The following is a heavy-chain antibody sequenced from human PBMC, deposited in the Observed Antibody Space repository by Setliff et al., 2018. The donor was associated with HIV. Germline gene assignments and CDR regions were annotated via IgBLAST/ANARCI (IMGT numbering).Heavy chain of an antibody. V-gene: IGHV3-30*01. CDR2: ISYDGSNK. D-gene: IGHD2-15*01. Sequence: PGGSLRLSCAASGFTFSRSAVHWVRQAPGKGLEWVAVISYDGSNKYYADSVKGRFTISRDNSKNTLYLQMNSLRAEDTAVYYCARGLSGGYCSGGSCYPFDLWGQGTQVTVSS. CDR1: GFTFSRSA. CDR3: ARGLSGGYCSGGSCYPFDL. J-gene: IGHJ4*02.